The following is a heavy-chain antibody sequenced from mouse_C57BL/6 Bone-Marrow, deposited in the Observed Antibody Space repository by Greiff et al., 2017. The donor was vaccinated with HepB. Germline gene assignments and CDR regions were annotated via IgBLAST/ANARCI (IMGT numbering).Heavy chain of an antibody. J-gene: IGHJ2*01. Sequence: DVKLVESGGGLVQPKGSLKLSCAASGFSFNTYAMNWVRQAPGKGLEWVARIRSKSNNYATYYADSVKDRFTISRDDSESMLYLQMNNLKTEDTAMYYCVRTGTYYFDYWGQGTTLTVSS. V-gene: IGHV10-1*01. CDR2: IRSKSNNYAT. D-gene: IGHD4-1*01. CDR1: GFSFNTYA. CDR3: VRTGTYYFDY.